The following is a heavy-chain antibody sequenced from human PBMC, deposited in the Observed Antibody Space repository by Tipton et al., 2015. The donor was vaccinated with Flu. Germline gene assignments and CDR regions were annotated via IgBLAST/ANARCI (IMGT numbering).Heavy chain of an antibody. CDR2: IYPDGSDT. V-gene: IGHV5-51*01. D-gene: IGHD3-9*01. Sequence: QSGAEVKKPGESLKISCKGSRYSFTDSWIGWVRQMPGKGLEWMGIIYPDGSDTRYGPSFQGQVTMSVDKSISVAYLQWSSLKASDTAMYYCARRGILTGYFDSWGQGTLVTVSS. CDR3: ARRGILTGYFDS. CDR1: RYSFTDSW. J-gene: IGHJ4*02.